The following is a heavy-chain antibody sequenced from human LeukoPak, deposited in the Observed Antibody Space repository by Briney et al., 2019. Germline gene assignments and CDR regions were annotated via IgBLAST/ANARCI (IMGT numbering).Heavy chain of an antibody. V-gene: IGHV1-46*03. J-gene: IGHJ4*02. D-gene: IGHD2-15*01. CDR2: INPIGGDT. Sequence: ASVKVSCKASGYTFTSNFMYWVRQAPGQGLEWMGLINPIGGDTNYAQKFQGRVTMTRDTSTSTVYMELSSLRSEDTALYYCARGYCSGASCSPGAYWGQGTLVTVSS. CDR1: GYTFTSNF. CDR3: ARGYCSGASCSPGAY.